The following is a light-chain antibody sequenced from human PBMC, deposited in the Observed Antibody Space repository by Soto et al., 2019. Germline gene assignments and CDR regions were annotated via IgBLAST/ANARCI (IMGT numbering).Light chain of an antibody. J-gene: IGKJ2*01. V-gene: IGKV3-20*01. CDR1: QSVSSNY. CDR2: GAS. CDR3: QQYANSPFT. Sequence: EIVLTQAPGTLPLSPGERATLSCSASQSVSSNYLVWYQQKPGQAPRHLIYGASSRATGIPDRFSGSGSGTDFTLTISRLESEDFAVYYCQQYANSPFTFGQGTKLEIK.